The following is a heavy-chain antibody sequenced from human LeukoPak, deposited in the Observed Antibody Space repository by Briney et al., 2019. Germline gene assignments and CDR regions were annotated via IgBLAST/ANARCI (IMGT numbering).Heavy chain of an antibody. J-gene: IGHJ3*01. CDR1: GFTFGTYA. Sequence: GGSLRLSCAASGFTFGTYAMSWVRQAPGKGLEWVAVVSYDGSNQDYTDSVKGRFIISRDDSKTTMYLQMNSLRVDDTALYYCARGPDPVVRGPRRSFDLWGQGTMVTVSS. CDR2: VSYDGSNQ. V-gene: IGHV3-30-3*01. D-gene: IGHD3-10*01. CDR3: ARGPDPVVRGPRRSFDL.